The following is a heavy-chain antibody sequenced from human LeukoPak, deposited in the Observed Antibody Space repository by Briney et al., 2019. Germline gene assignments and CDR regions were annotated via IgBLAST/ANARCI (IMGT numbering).Heavy chain of an antibody. CDR3: ARSVDGYLTDY. CDR2: INPSGGST. V-gene: IGHV1-46*01. CDR1: GYTFTGYH. J-gene: IGHJ4*02. Sequence: ASVKVSCKASGYTFTGYHMHWVRQAPGQGLEWMGRINPSGGSTSYAQKFQGRVTMTRDTSTSTVYMELSSLRSEDTAVYYCARSVDGYLTDYWGQGTLVTVSS. D-gene: IGHD3-22*01.